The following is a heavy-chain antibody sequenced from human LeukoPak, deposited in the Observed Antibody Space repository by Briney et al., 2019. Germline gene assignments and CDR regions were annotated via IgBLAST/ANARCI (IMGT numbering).Heavy chain of an antibody. J-gene: IGHJ6*02. CDR3: ARSSTSPILNHYYAMDV. CDR2: IIPIFGTA. CDR1: GGTFSSYA. Sequence: GASVKVSCKASGGTFSSYAISWVRQAPGQGLEWMGGIIPIFGTANYAQKFQGRVTITADESTSTAYMELSSLKSEDTAVYYCARSSTSPILNHYYAMDVWGQGTTVTVSS. D-gene: IGHD2-2*01. V-gene: IGHV1-69*13.